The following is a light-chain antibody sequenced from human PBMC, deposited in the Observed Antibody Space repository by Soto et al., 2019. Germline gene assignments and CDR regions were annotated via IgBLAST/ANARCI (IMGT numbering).Light chain of an antibody. J-gene: IGKJ4*01. CDR3: QQQNSYPPLT. V-gene: IGKV1-17*01. CDR2: AAF. CDR1: QGIRND. Sequence: DIQMTQSPSSLSASVGDRVTITCRASQGIRNDLGGFQQKPGKAPNRLIYAAFSLQSGVPSRFSASGPGTEFTLTVCGLQPENGANYDCQQQNSYPPLTFGGRSRVEIK.